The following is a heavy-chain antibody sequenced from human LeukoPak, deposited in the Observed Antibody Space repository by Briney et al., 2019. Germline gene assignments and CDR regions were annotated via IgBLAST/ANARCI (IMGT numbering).Heavy chain of an antibody. CDR2: IWLSGS. Sequence: PSETLSLPCSVSGLSLDGKYWFWIRQPPGEGLEWIGYIWLSGSSYNPSLKSRMTMSLDTSRSQVTLKLTSVTAADTAVYYCARDTGDTQNVLDFWGRGSLVTVSS. J-gene: IGHJ4*02. D-gene: IGHD1-26*01. CDR1: GLSLDGKY. V-gene: IGHV4-59*01. CDR3: ARDTGDTQNVLDF.